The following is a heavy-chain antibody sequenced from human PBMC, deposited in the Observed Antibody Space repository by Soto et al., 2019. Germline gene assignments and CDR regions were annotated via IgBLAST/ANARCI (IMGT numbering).Heavy chain of an antibody. V-gene: IGHV4-30-4*01. Sequence: QVQLQESGPGLVKPSQTLSLTCSVSGGSISSGDYYWIWIRQPPGKGLEWIGFIYYSGSTYYNPSLKSRVTISVYTSKNQFSLRLSSVTAADTAVYYCARVSVPYYYYGMDVWGQGTTVTVSS. CDR1: GGSISSGDYY. CDR2: IYYSGST. J-gene: IGHJ6*02. D-gene: IGHD6-25*01. CDR3: ARVSVPYYYYGMDV.